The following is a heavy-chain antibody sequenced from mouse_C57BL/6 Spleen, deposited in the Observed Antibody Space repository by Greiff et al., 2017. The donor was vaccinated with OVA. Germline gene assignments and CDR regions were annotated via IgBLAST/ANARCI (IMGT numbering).Heavy chain of an antibody. Sequence: VQLQQSGAELARPGASVKLSCKASGYTFTSYGISWVKQRTGQGLEWIGEIYPRSGNTYYNEKFKGKATLTADKSSSTAYRELRSLTSEDSAVYFCARSKLGTRDYFDYWGQGTTLTVSS. D-gene: IGHD4-1*01. CDR3: ARSKLGTRDYFDY. J-gene: IGHJ2*01. CDR2: IYPRSGNT. CDR1: GYTFTSYG. V-gene: IGHV1-81*01.